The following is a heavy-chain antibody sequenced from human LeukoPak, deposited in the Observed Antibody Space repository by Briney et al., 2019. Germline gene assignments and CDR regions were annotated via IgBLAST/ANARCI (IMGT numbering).Heavy chain of an antibody. CDR1: GYTLTELS. D-gene: IGHD3-3*01. Sequence: ASVKVSCKVSGYTLTELSMHWVRQAPGKGLEWMGGFDPEDGETIYAQKFQGRVTMTEDTSTDTAYMELSSLRSEDTAMYYCAREFGQKRFHSLYGMDVWGQGTTVTVSS. V-gene: IGHV1-24*01. J-gene: IGHJ6*02. CDR2: FDPEDGET. CDR3: AREFGQKRFHSLYGMDV.